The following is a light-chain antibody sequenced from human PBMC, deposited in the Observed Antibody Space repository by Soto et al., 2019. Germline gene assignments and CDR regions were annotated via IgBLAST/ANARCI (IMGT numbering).Light chain of an antibody. CDR1: QSISNW. V-gene: IGKV1-5*01. Sequence: DIHMTQSPSTLPASVGDRVTNTCRASQSISNWLAWYQQKPGKAPNLLIYDASSLQSGVPSRFSGSGFGTEFTLTISSLQPGDFATYYCQQYSSRSTFSQGTKVEIK. CDR2: DAS. J-gene: IGKJ1*01. CDR3: QQYSSRST.